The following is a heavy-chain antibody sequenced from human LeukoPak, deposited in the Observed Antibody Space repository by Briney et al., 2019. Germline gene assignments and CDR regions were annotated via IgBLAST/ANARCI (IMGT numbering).Heavy chain of an antibody. J-gene: IGHJ4*02. CDR1: GFTFSSYA. Sequence: PGGSLRLSCAASGFTFSSYAMHWVRQAPGKGLEGVAVISYDGSNKYYADSVKGRFTISRDNSKNTLYLQMNSLRAEDTAVYYCARDGANDYGDYLSYFDYWGQGTLVTVSS. V-gene: IGHV3-30-3*01. CDR2: ISYDGSNK. CDR3: ARDGANDYGDYLSYFDY. D-gene: IGHD4-17*01.